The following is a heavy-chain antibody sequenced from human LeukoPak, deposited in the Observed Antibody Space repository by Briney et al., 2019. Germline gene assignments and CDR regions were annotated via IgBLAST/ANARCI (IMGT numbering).Heavy chain of an antibody. V-gene: IGHV3-33*01. CDR3: ARRDGELLNDYFDY. CDR1: GFTFSSYG. Sequence: GGSLRLSCAASGFTFSSYGMHWVRQAPGKGLEWVAVIWYDGSTKYYADSVKGRFTISRDNSKNTLYLQMNSLRAEDTAVYYCARRDGELLNDYFDYWGQGTLVTASS. J-gene: IGHJ4*02. CDR2: IWYDGSTK. D-gene: IGHD3-10*01.